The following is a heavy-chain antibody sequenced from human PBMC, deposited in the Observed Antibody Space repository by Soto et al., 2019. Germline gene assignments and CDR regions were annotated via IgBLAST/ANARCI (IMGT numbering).Heavy chain of an antibody. D-gene: IGHD1-1*01. Sequence: ASVKVSCKASGGTFSDYTNNWVRQAPGQRLEWMGGIIPIFDTANYAEKFHSRVTITADESTSTSFMEVSSLRSEDTAVYYCARNGTLTGYSYGMDVWGQGTMVTVSS. V-gene: IGHV1-69*13. J-gene: IGHJ6*02. CDR3: ARNGTLTGYSYGMDV. CDR2: IIPIFDTA. CDR1: GGTFSDYT.